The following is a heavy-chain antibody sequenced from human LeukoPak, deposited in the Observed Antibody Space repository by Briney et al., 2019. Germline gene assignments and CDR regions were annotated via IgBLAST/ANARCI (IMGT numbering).Heavy chain of an antibody. D-gene: IGHD5-24*01. CDR2: INPNSGGT. CDR3: ARVRGYKWLAFDY. J-gene: IGHJ4*02. V-gene: IGHV1-2*02. Sequence: ASVKVSYKASGYTFTGYYMHWVRQAPGQGLEWMGWINPNSGGTNYAQKFQGRVTMTRDTSISTAYMELSRLRSDDTAVYYCARVRGYKWLAFDYWGQGTLVTVSS. CDR1: GYTFTGYY.